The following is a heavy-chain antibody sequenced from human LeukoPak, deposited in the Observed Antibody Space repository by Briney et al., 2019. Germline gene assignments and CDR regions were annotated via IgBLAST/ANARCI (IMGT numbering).Heavy chain of an antibody. CDR3: AKDRRVPRFDP. CDR1: GFTFSSYG. CDR2: IWYDGSNK. V-gene: IGHV3-33*06. Sequence: GGSLRLSCAASGFTFSSYGMHWVRQAPGKGLEWVAVIWYDGSNKYYADSVKGRFTISRDNSKNTLYLQMNSLRAEDTAVYYCAKDRRVPRFDPWGQGTLVTVSS. D-gene: IGHD1-1*01. J-gene: IGHJ5*02.